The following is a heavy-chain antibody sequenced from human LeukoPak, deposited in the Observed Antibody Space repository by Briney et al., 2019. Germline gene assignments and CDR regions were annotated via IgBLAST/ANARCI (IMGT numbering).Heavy chain of an antibody. CDR2: IDSGGST. V-gene: IGHV3-53*01. D-gene: IGHD3-16*01. Sequence: GGSLRLSCAASGFSVSSNYMSWVRQAPGTGLEWVSVIDSGGSTYNADSVNGRFTISRDNSKNMQYLQMNSLKAEDTAVYYCAREDRYVHGFDYWGQGTLVTDSS. J-gene: IGHJ4*02. CDR3: AREDRYVHGFDY. CDR1: GFSVSSNY.